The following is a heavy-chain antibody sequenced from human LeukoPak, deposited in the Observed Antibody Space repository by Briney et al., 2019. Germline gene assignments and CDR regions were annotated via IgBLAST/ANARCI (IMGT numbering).Heavy chain of an antibody. CDR2: IKQDGSEK. CDR1: GFTFSSYW. V-gene: IGHV3-7*01. J-gene: IGHJ6*03. D-gene: IGHD3-10*01. Sequence: GGSLRLSCAASGFTFSSYWMSWVRQAPGKGLEWVANIKQDGSEKYYVDPVKGRFTTSRDNAKNSLYLQMNSLRAEDTAVYYCARGGYYYGSGSYSYYYYMDVWGKGTTVTISS. CDR3: ARGGYYYGSGSYSYYYYMDV.